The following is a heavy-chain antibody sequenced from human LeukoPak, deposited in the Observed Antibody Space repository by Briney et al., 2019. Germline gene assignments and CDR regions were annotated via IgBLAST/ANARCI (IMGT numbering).Heavy chain of an antibody. J-gene: IGHJ4*02. V-gene: IGHV3-23*01. CDR2: ISSSGSST. CDR3: AKDIVVVPAAIRAVATIRDY. D-gene: IGHD2-2*02. Sequence: GGSLRLSCAASGFTFASYAMSWVRQASGKGLEWVSAISSSGSSTYYADSVKGRFTISRDNSKNTLYLQMNSLRAEDTAVYYCAKDIVVVPAAIRAVATIRDYWGQGTLVTVSS. CDR1: GFTFASYA.